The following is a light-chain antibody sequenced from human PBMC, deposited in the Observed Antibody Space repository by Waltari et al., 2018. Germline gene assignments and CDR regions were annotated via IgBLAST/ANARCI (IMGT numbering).Light chain of an antibody. Sequence: EIVMTQSPATLSVSPGERAILSCRASQSISNKLAWYQQKPGQAPRLLIYDASTRATCIPATFSGSGSGTEFTLTISSLQSEDFVVYYCQQYNSWPYTFGQGTKLEIK. CDR3: QQYNSWPYT. CDR1: QSISNK. V-gene: IGKV3-15*01. CDR2: DAS. J-gene: IGKJ2*01.